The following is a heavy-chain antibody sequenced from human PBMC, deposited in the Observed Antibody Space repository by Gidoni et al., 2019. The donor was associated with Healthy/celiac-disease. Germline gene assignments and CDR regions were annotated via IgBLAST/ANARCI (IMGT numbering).Heavy chain of an antibody. CDR2: IKSKTDGGTT. CDR1: GFPFSNAW. J-gene: IGHJ4*02. Sequence: EVQLVESGGGLVKPGGSLRLSCAASGFPFSNAWMSWVRQAPGKGLEWVGRIKSKTDGGTTDYAAPVKGRFTISRDDSKNTLYLQMNSLKTEDTAVYYCTTDRIVIVATIESSDYWGQGTLVTVSS. CDR3: TTDRIVIVATIESSDY. V-gene: IGHV3-15*01. D-gene: IGHD5-12*01.